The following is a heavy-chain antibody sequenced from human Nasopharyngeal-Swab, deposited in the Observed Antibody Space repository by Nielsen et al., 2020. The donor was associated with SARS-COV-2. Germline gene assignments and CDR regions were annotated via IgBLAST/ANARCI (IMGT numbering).Heavy chain of an antibody. Sequence: ASVKVSCKASGYTFTGYYMHWVRQAPGQGLEWMGRITPNSGGTNYAQQFQGRVTMTRDTSISTAYMELSRLRSDDTAVYYCAIDGYSSGWYEGIDYWGQGTLVTVSS. J-gene: IGHJ4*02. D-gene: IGHD6-19*01. CDR1: GYTFTGYY. CDR2: ITPNSGGT. V-gene: IGHV1-2*06. CDR3: AIDGYSSGWYEGIDY.